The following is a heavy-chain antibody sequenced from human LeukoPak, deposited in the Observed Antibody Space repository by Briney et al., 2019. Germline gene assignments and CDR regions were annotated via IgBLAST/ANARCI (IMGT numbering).Heavy chain of an antibody. V-gene: IGHV1-2*02. Sequence: ASVKVSCKASGYTFTVYYMHGVREAPGQGLEWMGWINPNSGGTNYAQKFQGRVTMTRDTSISTAYMELGRLTSDDTAVYYCARDPPFDGSDVFDIWGQGTMVTVSS. CDR1: GYTFTVYY. CDR2: INPNSGGT. D-gene: IGHD2/OR15-2a*01. CDR3: ARDPPFDGSDVFDI. J-gene: IGHJ3*02.